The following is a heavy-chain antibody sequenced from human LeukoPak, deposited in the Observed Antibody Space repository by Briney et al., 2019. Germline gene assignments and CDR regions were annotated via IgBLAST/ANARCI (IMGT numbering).Heavy chain of an antibody. D-gene: IGHD4-17*01. J-gene: IGHJ4*02. V-gene: IGHV4-34*01. Sequence: SETLSLTCAVYGGSFSGYYRSWISQPPGKGLEWIGEINHSGSTNYNPSLKSRVTISVDTSKNQFSLKLSSVTAADTAVYYCARRGTTVTFFDYWGQGSLVTVSS. CDR3: ARRGTTVTFFDY. CDR1: GGSFSGYY. CDR2: INHSGST.